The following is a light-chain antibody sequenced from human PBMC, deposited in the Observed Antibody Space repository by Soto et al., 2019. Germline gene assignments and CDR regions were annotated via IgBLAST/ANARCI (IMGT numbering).Light chain of an antibody. CDR1: AGAVTSGHY. CDR2: NTN. CDR3: SLVYSAVVV. J-gene: IGLJ2*01. V-gene: IGLV7-46*01. Sequence: QAVVTQEPSLTVSPGGTVTLTCGSSAGAVTSGHYSYWFQQKPGQAPRTLIHNTNNKLSWTPARFSASLLGGKAALTLSGAQPEDEAEYYCSLVYSAVVVFGGGTKLTVL.